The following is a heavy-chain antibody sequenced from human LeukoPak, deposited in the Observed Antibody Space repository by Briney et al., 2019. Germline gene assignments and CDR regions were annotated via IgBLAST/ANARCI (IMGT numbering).Heavy chain of an antibody. CDR3: ARRGGSSSWIDYYYMDV. J-gene: IGHJ6*03. CDR1: GGSISSYY. Sequence: PSETLSLTCTVSGGSISSYYWSWIRQPPGKGLEWIGYIYYSGSTNYKSSLKSRVTISVDTSKNQFSLKLSSVTAADTAVYYCARRGGSSSWIDYYYMDVWGKGTTVTVSS. V-gene: IGHV4-59*01. CDR2: IYYSGST. D-gene: IGHD6-13*01.